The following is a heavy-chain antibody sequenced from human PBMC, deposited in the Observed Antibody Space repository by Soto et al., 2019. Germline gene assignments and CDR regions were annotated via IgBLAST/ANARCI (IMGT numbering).Heavy chain of an antibody. CDR3: ARHRDIVVVPAATLRYYYYYGMDV. Sequence: HXESLKIFWKGSGDSFTSYWLSWVRQMPGKGLEWMGSIDPSDSYTNYSPSFQGHVTISADKSISTAYLQWSSLKASDTAMYYCARHRDIVVVPAATLRYYYYYGMDVWGQGTTVTVSS. V-gene: IGHV5-10-1*01. CDR1: GDSFTSYW. J-gene: IGHJ6*02. D-gene: IGHD2-2*01. CDR2: IDPSDSYT.